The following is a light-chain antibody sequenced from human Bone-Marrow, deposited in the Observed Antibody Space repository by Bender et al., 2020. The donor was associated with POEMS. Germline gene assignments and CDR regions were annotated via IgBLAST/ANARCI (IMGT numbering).Light chain of an antibody. J-gene: IGLJ1*01. Sequence: QSALTQPASVSASPGQSVSISCTGTSSDVGSYDLVSWYQHHPGKAPKLLIYEDTQRPSGVSNRFSGSKSGDTASLTISGLQTDDEADYYCCSYAGSNSYVFGTGTKVTVL. CDR2: EDT. V-gene: IGLV2-23*01. CDR3: CSYAGSNSYV. CDR1: SSDVGSYDL.